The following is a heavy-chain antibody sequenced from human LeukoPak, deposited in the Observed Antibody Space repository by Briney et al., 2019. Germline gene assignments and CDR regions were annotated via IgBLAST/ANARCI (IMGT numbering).Heavy chain of an antibody. V-gene: IGHV3-7*01. CDR3: ARGGGDS. CDR1: GVTFSRYW. J-gene: IGHJ4*02. CDR2: MTQDGGGK. D-gene: IGHD3-10*01. Sequence: PGGSLRLSCAASGVTFSRYWMSWVRQAPGKGLEWVAMMTQDGGGKYYVDSVKGRFTISGDNAKNSLYLQMNSLRAEDTAVYYCARGGGDSWGQGTLVTVSS.